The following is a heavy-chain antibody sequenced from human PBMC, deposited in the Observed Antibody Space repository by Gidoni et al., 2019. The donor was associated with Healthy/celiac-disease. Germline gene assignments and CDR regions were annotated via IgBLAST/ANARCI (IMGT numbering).Heavy chain of an antibody. CDR2: IYYSGST. D-gene: IGHD6-13*01. Sequence: QVQLQESGPGLVKPSETLSLTCTVSGGSISSYYWSWIRQPPGKGLEWIGYIYYSGSTNYNPSLKSRVTISVDTSKNQFSLKLSSVTAADTAVYYCARESAAAGNYYYYYMDVWGKGTTVTVSS. CDR1: GGSISSYY. J-gene: IGHJ6*03. CDR3: ARESAAAGNYYYYYMDV. V-gene: IGHV4-59*01.